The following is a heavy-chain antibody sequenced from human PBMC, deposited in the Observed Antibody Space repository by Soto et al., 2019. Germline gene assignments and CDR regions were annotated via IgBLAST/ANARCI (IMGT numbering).Heavy chain of an antibody. Sequence: QVQLVQSGGEVKKPGASVKVSCKASGDTVTQYGISWVRQAPGQGLEWLGWISFYNGHTNYALKFQDRITFTTDTSTSTASMELRSLTSDDTVVYYCASATSIAVAGKETWGQGTLVTVSS. V-gene: IGHV1-18*01. CDR2: ISFYNGHT. CDR3: ASATSIAVAGKET. J-gene: IGHJ4*02. CDR1: GDTVTQYG. D-gene: IGHD6-19*01.